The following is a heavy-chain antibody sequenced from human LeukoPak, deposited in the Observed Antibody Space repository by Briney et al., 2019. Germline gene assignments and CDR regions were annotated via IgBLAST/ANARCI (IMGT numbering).Heavy chain of an antibody. V-gene: IGHV1-18*01. CDR2: ISAYSGNT. CDR1: GYTFTSYG. Sequence: GASVKVFCKASGYTFTSYGISWVRQAPGQGLEWMGWISAYSGNTNYAQKFQGRVTMITDTSTSTAYMELRSLRSDDTAVYYCVRFGELSRWFDPWGQGTLVTVSS. J-gene: IGHJ5*02. CDR3: VRFGELSRWFDP. D-gene: IGHD3-10*01.